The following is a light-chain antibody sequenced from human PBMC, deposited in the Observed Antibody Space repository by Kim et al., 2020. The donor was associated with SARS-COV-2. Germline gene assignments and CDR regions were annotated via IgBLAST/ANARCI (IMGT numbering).Light chain of an antibody. Sequence: GTPGQRVTISCSGSSSNIGSNYVYWYQQLPGTAPKLLIYRNNQRPSGVPDRFSGSESGTSASLAISGLRSEDEADYYCAAWDDSLVFGGGTQLTVL. CDR1: SSNIGSNY. CDR3: AAWDDSLV. CDR2: RNN. J-gene: IGLJ2*01. V-gene: IGLV1-47*01.